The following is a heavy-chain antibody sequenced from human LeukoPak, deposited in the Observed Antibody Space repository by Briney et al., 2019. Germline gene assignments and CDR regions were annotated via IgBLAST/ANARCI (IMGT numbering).Heavy chain of an antibody. J-gene: IGHJ6*03. Sequence: ASVKVSCKASGYTFTSYDINWARQATGQGLEWMGWMNPNSGNTGYAQKFQGRVTITRNTSISTAYMELSSLRSEDTAVYYCARGVPRTYYDILTGYPTYYYMDVWGKGTTVTVSS. D-gene: IGHD3-9*01. CDR2: MNPNSGNT. V-gene: IGHV1-8*03. CDR1: GYTFTSYD. CDR3: ARGVPRTYYDILTGYPTYYYMDV.